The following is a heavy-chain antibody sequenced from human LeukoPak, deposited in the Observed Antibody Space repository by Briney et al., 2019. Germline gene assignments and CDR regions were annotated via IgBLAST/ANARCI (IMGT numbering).Heavy chain of an antibody. Sequence: SQTLSLTRTVSGGPLSSGSYYWSWIRRPAGKGLEWIGRIYTSGSTNYNPSLKSRVIISVDTSKNQFSLKLSSVTAADTAVYYCARVLSGSYFQHWGQGTLVTVSS. V-gene: IGHV4-61*02. CDR3: ARVLSGSYFQH. J-gene: IGHJ1*01. D-gene: IGHD1-26*01. CDR2: IYTSGST. CDR1: GGPLSSGSYY.